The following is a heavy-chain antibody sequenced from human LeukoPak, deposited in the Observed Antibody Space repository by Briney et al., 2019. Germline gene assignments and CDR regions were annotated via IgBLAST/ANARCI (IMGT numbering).Heavy chain of an antibody. D-gene: IGHD3-10*01. CDR3: AHSGGWFSLSYAFDI. J-gene: IGHJ3*02. CDR1: GGSISSGDYY. CDR2: IYWDDDK. Sequence: QTLSLTCTVSGGSISSGDYYWSWIRQPPGKALEWLALIYWDDDKRYSPSLKSRLTITKDTSKNQVVLTMTNMDPVDTATYYCAHSGGWFSLSYAFDIWGQGTMVAVSS. V-gene: IGHV2-5*08.